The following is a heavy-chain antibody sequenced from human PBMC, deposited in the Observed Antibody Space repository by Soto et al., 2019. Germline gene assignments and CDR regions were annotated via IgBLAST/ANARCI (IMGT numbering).Heavy chain of an antibody. CDR3: AKGIVTMFGGRWGDYYYGKDV. D-gene: IGHD3-10*02. V-gene: IGHV3-30*18. J-gene: IGHJ6*02. CDR1: GFTFSSYG. CDR2: ISYDGSNK. Sequence: GLPLRLSYAASGFTFSSYGMHCVLQATGKGLEWVAVISYDGSNKYYADSVKGRFTISRDNSKNTLYLQMNSLRAEDTAVYDCAKGIVTMFGGRWGDYYYGKDVWGQGTTVTVSS.